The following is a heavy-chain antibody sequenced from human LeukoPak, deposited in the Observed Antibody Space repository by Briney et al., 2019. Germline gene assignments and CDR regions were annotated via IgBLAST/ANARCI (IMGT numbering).Heavy chain of an antibody. CDR1: GGSISSYY. D-gene: IGHD6-13*01. CDR3: ARGIAAAGTKRTWYYYYGMDV. J-gene: IGHJ6*04. V-gene: IGHV4-59*01. CDR2: IYYSGST. Sequence: SETLSLTCTVSGGSISSYYWSWIRQPPGEGLEWIGYIYYSGSTNYNPSLKSRVTISVDTSKNQFSLKLSSVTAADTAVYYCARGIAAAGTKRTWYYYYGMDVWGKGTTVTVSS.